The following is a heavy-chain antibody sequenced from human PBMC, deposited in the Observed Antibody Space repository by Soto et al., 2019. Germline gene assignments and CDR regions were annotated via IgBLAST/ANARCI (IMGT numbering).Heavy chain of an antibody. D-gene: IGHD6-19*01. V-gene: IGHV1-8*02. CDR1: GYTFTSYD. Sequence: QVQLVQSGAEVKKPGASVKVSCKASGYTFTSYDINWVRQATGQGLEWMGWMNPNSGNTGYAHKFQGRVTMTRNTSINPAYMELSSLRSEDTAVYYCARERRSGWYVDYWGQGTLVTVSS. J-gene: IGHJ4*02. CDR2: MNPNSGNT. CDR3: ARERRSGWYVDY.